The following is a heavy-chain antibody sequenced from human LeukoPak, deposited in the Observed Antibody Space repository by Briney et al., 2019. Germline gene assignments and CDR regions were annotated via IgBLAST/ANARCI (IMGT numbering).Heavy chain of an antibody. CDR1: GQTLNEVS. J-gene: IGHJ3*01. CDR2: FDPEDFKT. CDR3: ATSDGDYLQIRGNAFDL. D-gene: IGHD4-17*01. Sequence: DSVKVSCKISGQTLNEVSMHWMRQAPGKGLEWMGGFDPEDFKTINAHKFQGRVTMTEDTSTDTAYMELRSLRSEDTALYYCATSDGDYLQIRGNAFDLWGQGTMVTVSS. V-gene: IGHV1-24*01.